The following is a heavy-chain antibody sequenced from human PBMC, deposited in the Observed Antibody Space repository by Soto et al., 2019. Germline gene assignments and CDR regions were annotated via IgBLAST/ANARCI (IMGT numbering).Heavy chain of an antibody. CDR3: ARAYSGSYPGDY. J-gene: IGHJ4*02. V-gene: IGHV1-8*01. Sequence: GASVMVSFKASGYTFTSYDINWLRQATGQGLEWMGWMNPNSGNTGYAQKFQGRVTMTRNTSISTAYMELSSLRSEDTAVYYCARAYSGSYPGDYWGQGTLVTVSS. CDR1: GYTFTSYD. CDR2: MNPNSGNT. D-gene: IGHD1-26*01.